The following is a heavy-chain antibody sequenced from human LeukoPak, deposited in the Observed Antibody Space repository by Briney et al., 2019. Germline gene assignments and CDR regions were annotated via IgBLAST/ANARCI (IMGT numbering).Heavy chain of an antibody. D-gene: IGHD3-10*01. V-gene: IGHV3-48*01. CDR1: GFTFSSYS. CDR3: ASDLWDYYGSGCYLPGPGI. Sequence: GGSLRLSCAASGFTFSSYSMNWVRQAPGKGLEWVSYISSSSSTIYYADSVKGRFTISRDNAKNSLYLQMNSLRAEDTAVYYCASDLWDYYGSGCYLPGPGIWGQGTMVTVSS. CDR2: ISSSSSTI. J-gene: IGHJ3*02.